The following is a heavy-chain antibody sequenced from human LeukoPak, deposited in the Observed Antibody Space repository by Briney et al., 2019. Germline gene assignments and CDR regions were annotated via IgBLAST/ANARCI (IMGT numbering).Heavy chain of an antibody. CDR1: GFTVSSNY. CDR3: ARLRCSGGSCYSGKFDS. D-gene: IGHD2-15*01. J-gene: IGHJ4*02. Sequence: PGGSLRLSCAASGFTVSSNYMSWVRQAPGKGLEWVSVIDSGDSTYYADSVKGRFTISRDNAKNSLYLQMNSLRAEDTAVYYCARLRCSGGSCYSGKFDSWGQGTLVTVSS. CDR2: IDSGDST. V-gene: IGHV3-53*01.